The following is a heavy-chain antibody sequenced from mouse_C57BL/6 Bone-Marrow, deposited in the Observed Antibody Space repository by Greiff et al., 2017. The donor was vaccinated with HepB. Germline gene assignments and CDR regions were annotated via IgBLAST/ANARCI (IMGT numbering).Heavy chain of an antibody. J-gene: IGHJ2*01. D-gene: IGHD1-1*01. V-gene: IGHV14-4*01. CDR2: IDPENGDT. CDR1: GFTFTDYY. CDR3: TPYSGSDFDY. Sequence: VQLQQSGAELVRPGASVKLSCTASGFTFTDYYMHWVKQRPEQGLEWIGWIDPENGDTEYAPKFQGKATITADTSSNTAYLQLSSLTSEDTAVYYWTPYSGSDFDYWGQGTTLTVSS.